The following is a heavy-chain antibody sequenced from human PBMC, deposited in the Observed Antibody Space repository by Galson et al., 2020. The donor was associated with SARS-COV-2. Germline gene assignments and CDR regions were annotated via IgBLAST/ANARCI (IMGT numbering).Heavy chain of an antibody. V-gene: IGHV4-59*11. CDR2: IYYSGST. D-gene: IGHD3-22*01. J-gene: IGHJ4*02. CDR1: GGSISSHY. Sequence: SETLSLTCTVSGGSISSHYWSWIRQPPGKGLEWIGYIYYSGSTNYNPSLKSRVTISVDTSKNQFSLKLSSVTAADTAVYYCARSATYYYDSSGRTFDYWGQGTLVTVSS. CDR3: ARSATYYYDSSGRTFDY.